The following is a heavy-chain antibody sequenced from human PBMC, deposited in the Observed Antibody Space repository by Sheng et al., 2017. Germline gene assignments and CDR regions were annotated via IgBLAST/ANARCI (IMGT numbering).Heavy chain of an antibody. CDR1: GGSISSGSDY. CDR3: ARYTAVQTRTLLDL. D-gene: IGHD5-18*01. CDR2: VYTSGST. J-gene: IGHJ2*01. V-gene: IGHV4-61*02. Sequence: QVQLQESGPGLVKPSQTLSLTCTVSGGSISSGSDYWSWIRQPAGETLEWIGHVYTSGSTFYNPSLKSRVTMSLDTSKSQISLKLTSVTAADTAVYYCARYTAVQTRTLLDLW.